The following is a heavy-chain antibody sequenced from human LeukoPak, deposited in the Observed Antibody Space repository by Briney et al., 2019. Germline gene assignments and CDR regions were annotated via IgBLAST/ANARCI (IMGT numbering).Heavy chain of an antibody. V-gene: IGHV3-48*03. D-gene: IGHD3-22*01. CDR3: AREVRDSSGYSYYYYGMDV. CDR2: ISSSGSTI. J-gene: IGHJ6*02. Sequence: GGSLRLSCAASGFTFSSYEMNWVRQAPGKGLEWVSYISSSGSTIYYADSVKGRFTISRDNAKNSLYQQMNSLRAEDTAVYYCAREVRDSSGYSYYYYGMDVWGQGTTVTVSS. CDR1: GFTFSSYE.